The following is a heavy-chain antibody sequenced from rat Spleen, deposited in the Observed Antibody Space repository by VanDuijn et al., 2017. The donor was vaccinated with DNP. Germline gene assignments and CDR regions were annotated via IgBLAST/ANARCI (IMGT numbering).Heavy chain of an antibody. D-gene: IGHD1-3*01. CDR2: IWGDGST. CDR3: AVYGSYAMDA. V-gene: IGHV2-77*01. CDR1: GFSLTSYG. Sequence: QVQMKETGPGLVQTTQTLSVTCTVSGFSLTSYGVHWVRQAPGKGLEWMGIIWGDGSTNYNSALKSRLSISRDTSKSQVFLTMNSLQTDDTAVYYCAVYGSYAMDAWGQGTSVTVSS. J-gene: IGHJ4*01.